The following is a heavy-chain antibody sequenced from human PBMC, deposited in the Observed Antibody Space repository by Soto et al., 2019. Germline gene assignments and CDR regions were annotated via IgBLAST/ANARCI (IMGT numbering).Heavy chain of an antibody. Sequence: QVQLVESGGGVVQPGRSLRLSCAASGFTFSSYGMHWVRQAPGKGLEWGAVIWYDGSNKYYADSVKGRFTIPRDNSKKPLNLHINSLRAEDTAVYYCARDKRNVLVPAALGGMDVWGQGTTVTVSS. D-gene: IGHD2-2*01. V-gene: IGHV3-33*01. CDR3: ARDKRNVLVPAALGGMDV. J-gene: IGHJ6*02. CDR2: IWYDGSNK. CDR1: GFTFSSYG.